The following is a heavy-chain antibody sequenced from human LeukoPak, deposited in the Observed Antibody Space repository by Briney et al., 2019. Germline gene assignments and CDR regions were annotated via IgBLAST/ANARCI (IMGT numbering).Heavy chain of an antibody. Sequence: GGSLRLSCAASGFTSSDYYMSWIRQAPGKGLEWVPYISSSGSTIYYADSVKGRFTISRDNAKNSLYLQMNSLRAEDTAVYYCARDRDVRHYYFDYWGQGTLVTVSS. J-gene: IGHJ4*02. CDR2: ISSSGSTI. CDR3: ARDRDVRHYYFDY. V-gene: IGHV3-11*04. CDR1: GFTSSDYY.